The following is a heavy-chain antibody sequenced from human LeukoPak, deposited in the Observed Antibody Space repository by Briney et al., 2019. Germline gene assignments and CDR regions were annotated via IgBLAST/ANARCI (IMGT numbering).Heavy chain of an antibody. CDR3: ARAHSGWAHYYYYMDV. CDR1: GGSISSSSYY. D-gene: IGHD6-19*01. Sequence: PSETLSLTCTVSGGSISSSSYYWGWIRQPPGKGLEWIGSIYHSGSTYYNPSLKSRVTISVDTSKNQFSLKLSSVTAADTAVYYCARAHSGWAHYYYYMDVWGKGTTVTVSS. J-gene: IGHJ6*03. V-gene: IGHV4-39*07. CDR2: IYHSGST.